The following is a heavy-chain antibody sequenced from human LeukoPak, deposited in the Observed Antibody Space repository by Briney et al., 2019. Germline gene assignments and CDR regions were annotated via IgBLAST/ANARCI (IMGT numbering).Heavy chain of an antibody. CDR3: ARGTRSGPGDREIAVAGYYYYYMDV. CDR1: GFTFSNYY. Sequence: GGSLRLSCAASGFTFSNYYMSWIRQAPGKGLGWVSYISSSGSTRYYADSVKGRCTISRDNAKNSLCLQMNSLRAEDTAVYYCARGTRSGPGDREIAVAGYYYYYMDVWGKGTTVTVSS. V-gene: IGHV3-11*01. D-gene: IGHD6-19*01. J-gene: IGHJ6*03. CDR2: ISSSGSTR.